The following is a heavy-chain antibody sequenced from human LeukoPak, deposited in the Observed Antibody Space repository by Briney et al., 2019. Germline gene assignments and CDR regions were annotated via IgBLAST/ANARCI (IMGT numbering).Heavy chain of an antibody. CDR3: VNLGSSSWYSTGRYYFDY. J-gene: IGHJ4*02. CDR1: GFPVSDNY. CDR2: IYNGGTT. D-gene: IGHD6-13*01. Sequence: GGSLRLSCAASGFPVSDNYMTWVRQAPGKGLEWVSVIYNGGTTKYADSVKGRFIISRDNSRNMLYLQMNSLRVEDTAVYYCVNLGSSSWYSTGRYYFDYWGQGTLVTVSS. V-gene: IGHV3-66*01.